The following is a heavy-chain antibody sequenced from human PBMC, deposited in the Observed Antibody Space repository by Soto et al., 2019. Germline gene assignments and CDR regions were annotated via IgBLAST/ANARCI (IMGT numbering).Heavy chain of an antibody. J-gene: IGHJ4*01. CDR3: ARGGTQFWNYFAY. V-gene: IGHV3-11*01. CDR2: ISSSGSTI. D-gene: IGHD3-3*01. CDR1: GFTFSDYY. Sequence: GGSLRLSCAASGFTFSDYYMSWNRQAPGKGLEWVSYISSSGSTIYHADSVKGRFTISRDNAKNSLYLQMNSLRPEDTAVYYCARGGTQFWNYFAYWGQGTQVTVSS.